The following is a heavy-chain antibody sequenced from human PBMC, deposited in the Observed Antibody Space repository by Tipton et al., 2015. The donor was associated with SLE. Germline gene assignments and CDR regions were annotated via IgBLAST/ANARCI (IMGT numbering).Heavy chain of an antibody. D-gene: IGHD6-19*01. Sequence: TLSLTCTVSGGSLSNYYWCWIRQPAGKGLEWIGRIYTSGSTNYNPSLKSRVTMSVDTSKNQFSLKLSSVTAADTAVYYCARDHPVAGPFDYWGQGTLVTVSS. CDR2: IYTSGST. J-gene: IGHJ4*02. CDR3: ARDHPVAGPFDY. V-gene: IGHV4-4*07. CDR1: GGSLSNYY.